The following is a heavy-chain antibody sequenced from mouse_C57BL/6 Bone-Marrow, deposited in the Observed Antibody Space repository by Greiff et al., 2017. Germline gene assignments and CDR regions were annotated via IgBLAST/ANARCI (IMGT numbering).Heavy chain of an antibody. CDR3: ARHGIYPYAMDY. Sequence: QVQLQQSGAELVKPGASVKLSCKASGYTFTEYTIHWVKQRSGQGLEWIGWFYPGSGSIKYNEKFKGKATLTANKSSSTVYMELSILTSEDAAFYFCARHGIYPYAMDYWGQGTSVTVSS. V-gene: IGHV1-62-2*01. CDR2: FYPGSGSI. CDR1: GYTFTEYT. J-gene: IGHJ4*01.